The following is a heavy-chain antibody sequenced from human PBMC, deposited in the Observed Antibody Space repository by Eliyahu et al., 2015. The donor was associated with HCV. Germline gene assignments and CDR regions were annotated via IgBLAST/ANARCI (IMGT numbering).Heavy chain of an antibody. CDR1: GGSISSSSYY. CDR3: ARHLYRGWLRSFDY. V-gene: IGHV4-39*01. CDR2: IYYSGST. Sequence: QLQLQESGPGLVKPSETLSLTCTVSGGSISSSSYYWGWIRQPPGKGLEWIGSIYYSGSTYYNPSLKSRVTISVDTSKNQFSLKLSSVTAADTAVYYCARHLYRGWLRSFDYWGQGTLVTVSS. D-gene: IGHD5-12*01. J-gene: IGHJ4*02.